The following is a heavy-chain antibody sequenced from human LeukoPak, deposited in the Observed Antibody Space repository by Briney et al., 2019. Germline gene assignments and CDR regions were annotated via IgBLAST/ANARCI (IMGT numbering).Heavy chain of an antibody. CDR2: IYYSGST. V-gene: IGHV4-59*01. J-gene: IGHJ4*02. CDR1: GGSISSYY. Sequence: SETLSLTCTVSGGSISSYYWSWIRQPPGEGLEWIGYIYYSGSTKYNPSLKSRVTISVDTSKDQFSLKLSSVTAADTAVYFCARVAYNYGYYFDYWGQGTLATVSS. D-gene: IGHD5-18*01. CDR3: ARVAYNYGYYFDY.